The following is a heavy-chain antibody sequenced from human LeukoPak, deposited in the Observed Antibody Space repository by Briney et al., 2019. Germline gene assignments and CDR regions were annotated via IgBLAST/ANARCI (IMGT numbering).Heavy chain of an antibody. Sequence: GGSLRLSCEASGFTFSSHSMNWVRQAPGKGLEWVSSISSSSTYIYYADSVKGRFTISRDNANNSLYLQMNSLRAEDTAVYFCVRLRRNNDRSGYYYYYDYWGQGTLVTVSS. CDR1: GFTFSSHS. D-gene: IGHD3-22*01. V-gene: IGHV3-21*01. J-gene: IGHJ4*02. CDR3: VRLRRNNDRSGYYYYYDY. CDR2: ISSSSTYI.